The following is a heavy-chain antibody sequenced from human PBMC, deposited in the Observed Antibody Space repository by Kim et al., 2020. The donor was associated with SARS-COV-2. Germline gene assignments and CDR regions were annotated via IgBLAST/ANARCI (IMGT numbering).Heavy chain of an antibody. CDR3: ARVPATTVTYYYYGMDV. Sequence: SETLSLTCAVYGGSFSGYYWSWIRQPPGKGLEWIGEINHSGSTNYNPSLKSRVTISVDTSKNQFSLKLSSVTAADTAVYYCARVPATTVTYYYYGMDVWG. CDR2: INHSGST. J-gene: IGHJ6*01. V-gene: IGHV4-34*01. CDR1: GGSFSGYY. D-gene: IGHD4-17*01.